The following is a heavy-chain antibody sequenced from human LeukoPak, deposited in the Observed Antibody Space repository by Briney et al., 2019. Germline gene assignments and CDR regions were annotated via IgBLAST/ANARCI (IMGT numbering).Heavy chain of an antibody. D-gene: IGHD3-22*01. V-gene: IGHV3-11*04. Sequence: GGSLRLSXAASGFTFSDYYMSWIRQAPGKGLEWVSYISSSGSTIYYADSVKGRFTISRDNAKNSLYLQMNSLRAEDTAVYYCARPREDYYDSSGYLNWFDPWGQGTLVTVSS. CDR2: ISSSGSTI. CDR1: GFTFSDYY. CDR3: ARPREDYYDSSGYLNWFDP. J-gene: IGHJ5*02.